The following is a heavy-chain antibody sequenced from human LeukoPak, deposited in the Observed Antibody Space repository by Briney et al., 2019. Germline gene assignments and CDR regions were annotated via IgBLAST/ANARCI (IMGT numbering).Heavy chain of an antibody. J-gene: IGHJ4*02. V-gene: IGHV3-11*01. D-gene: IGHD3-22*01. CDR2: ISSSGSTI. CDR3: ARGYYYDSSGYLTGHFDY. CDR1: GFTFSDYY. Sequence: GSLRLSCAASGFTFSDYYMSWIRQASGKGLEWVSYISSSGSTIYYADSVKGRFTISRDNAKNSLYLQMNSLRAEDTAVYYCARGYYYDSSGYLTGHFDYWGQGTLVTVSS.